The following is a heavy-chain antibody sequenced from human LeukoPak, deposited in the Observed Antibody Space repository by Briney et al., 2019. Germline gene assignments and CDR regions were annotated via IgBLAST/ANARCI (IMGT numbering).Heavy chain of an antibody. CDR1: GFDLTTYA. J-gene: IGHJ4*02. D-gene: IGHD6-19*01. Sequence: GGSLRLSCAASGFDLTTYAMTWVRQAPGKGLEWVSVIYSGGTTFYADSVKGRFTLSRDNSKNTLYLQMNSLRAEDTAVYYCARGSSTVSAGYYWGQGTLVTVSS. CDR2: IYSGGTT. CDR3: ARGSSTVSAGYY. V-gene: IGHV3-53*01.